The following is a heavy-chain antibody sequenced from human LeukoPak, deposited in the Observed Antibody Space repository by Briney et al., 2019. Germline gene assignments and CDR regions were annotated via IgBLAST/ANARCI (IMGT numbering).Heavy chain of an antibody. D-gene: IGHD5-24*01. CDR3: AITGTRDGYYYYYMDV. V-gene: IGHV1-69*13. CDR1: GGTFSSYA. Sequence: ASVKVPCKASGGTFSSYAISWVRQAPGQGLEWMGGIIPIFGTANYAQKFQGRVTITADESTSTAYMELSSLRSEDTAVYYCAITGTRDGYYYYYMDVWGKGTTVTISS. CDR2: IIPIFGTA. J-gene: IGHJ6*03.